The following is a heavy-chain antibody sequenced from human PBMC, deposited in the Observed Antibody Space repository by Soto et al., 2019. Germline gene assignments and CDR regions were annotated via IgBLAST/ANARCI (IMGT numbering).Heavy chain of an antibody. D-gene: IGHD2-15*01. Sequence: SQTRSLTGAISGDSGSSIMVTWDWIRQSPSRGLEWLGRTYYRSQWFNDYAVSVKSRMTINADTSKNQFSLQLNYVTPEDTATYYCARIPGGQNGGAVDIWGQGTMVTVSS. CDR2: TYYRSQWFN. CDR1: GDSGSSIMVT. CDR3: ARIPGGQNGGAVDI. J-gene: IGHJ3*02. V-gene: IGHV6-1*01.